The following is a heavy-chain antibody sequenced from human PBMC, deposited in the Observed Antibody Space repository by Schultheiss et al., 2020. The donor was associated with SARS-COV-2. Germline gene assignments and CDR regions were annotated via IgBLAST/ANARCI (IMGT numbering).Heavy chain of an antibody. D-gene: IGHD3-22*01. J-gene: IGHJ4*02. Sequence: GGSLRLSCAASGVTFSSYAMSWVRQAPGKGLEWVAVISYDGSNKYYADSVKGRFTISRDNAKNSLYLQMNSLRAEDTAVYYCAKVEYYDSSGYSSSEFDYWGQGTLVTVSS. CDR2: ISYDGSNK. CDR3: AKVEYYDSSGYSSSEFDY. V-gene: IGHV3-30*04. CDR1: GVTFSSYA.